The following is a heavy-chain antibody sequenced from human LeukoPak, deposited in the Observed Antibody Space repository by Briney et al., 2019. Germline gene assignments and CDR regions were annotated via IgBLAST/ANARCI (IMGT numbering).Heavy chain of an antibody. CDR2: IYHSGST. Sequence: SGTLSLTCAVSGGSISSSNWWSWVRQPPGKGLEWIGEIYHSGSTNYNPSLKSRVTISVAKNQFSLKLSSVTAADTAVYYCARSNYDSSGYYPYWGQGTLATVSS. D-gene: IGHD3-22*01. J-gene: IGHJ4*02. CDR1: GGSISSSNW. V-gene: IGHV4-4*02. CDR3: ARSNYDSSGYYPY.